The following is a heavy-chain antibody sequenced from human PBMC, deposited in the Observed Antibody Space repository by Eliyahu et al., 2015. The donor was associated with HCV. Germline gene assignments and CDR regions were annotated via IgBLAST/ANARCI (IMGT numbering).Heavy chain of an antibody. CDR3: AREHMEDGYRDAFDI. CDR2: INPSGGST. CDR1: GYTFTSYY. J-gene: IGHJ3*02. V-gene: IGHV1-46*04. D-gene: IGHD5-24*01. Sequence: QVQLVQSGAEVKKPGASVKVSCKASGYTFTSYYMHWVRQAPGQGLEWMGIINPSGGSTSYAQKLQGRVTMTRDTSTSTVYMELSSLRSEDTAVYYCAREHMEDGYRDAFDIWGQGTMVTVSS.